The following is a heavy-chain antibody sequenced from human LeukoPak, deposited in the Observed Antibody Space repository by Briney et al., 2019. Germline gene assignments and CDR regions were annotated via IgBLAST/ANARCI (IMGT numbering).Heavy chain of an antibody. J-gene: IGHJ4*02. CDR1: GGSISRSKYY. CDR2: IYYSGST. CDR3: VRDPSKVGAKNDY. D-gene: IGHD1-26*01. V-gene: IGHV4-39*07. Sequence: PSETLSLTCTVSGGSISRSKYYWGWIRQPPGKGLEWIASIYYSGSTSYNPSLKSRVTISVDSSKNQFSLKLSSVTAADTAVYYCVRDPSKVGAKNDYWGQGTLVTVSS.